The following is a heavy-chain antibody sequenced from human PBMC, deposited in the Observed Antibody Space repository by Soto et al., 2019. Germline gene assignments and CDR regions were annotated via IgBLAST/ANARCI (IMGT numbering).Heavy chain of an antibody. V-gene: IGHV3-21*01. CDR2: ISSSSYI. D-gene: IGHD5-12*01. J-gene: IGHJ5*02. CDR1: GFTFSSYS. Sequence: PWGSLRLSCAASGFTFSSYSMNWVRQAPGKGLEWVSSISSSSYIYYADSVKGRFTISRDNAKNSLYLQMNSLRAEDTAVYYCARDHRRWLQLRAATWFDPWGQGTLVTVSS. CDR3: ARDHRRWLQLRAATWFDP.